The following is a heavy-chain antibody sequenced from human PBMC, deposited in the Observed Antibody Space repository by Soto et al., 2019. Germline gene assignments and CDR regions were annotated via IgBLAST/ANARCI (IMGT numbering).Heavy chain of an antibody. Sequence: QVQLVQSGAAVKKPGSSVKVSCKASGGTFSSYRITWVRQAPGQGLEWVGGIVPIHRTADYAQKFQGRVTITADESARTSYMELRSLKSQDTAVYYCVRDSGAKLSSSWGQGTLVTVSS. CDR2: IVPIHRTA. V-gene: IGHV1-69*01. J-gene: IGHJ4*02. CDR1: GGTFSSYR. CDR3: VRDSGAKLSSS. D-gene: IGHD6-13*01.